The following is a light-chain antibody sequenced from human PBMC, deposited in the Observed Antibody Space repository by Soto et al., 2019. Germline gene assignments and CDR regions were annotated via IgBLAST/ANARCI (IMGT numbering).Light chain of an antibody. Sequence: DIQMTQSPCTLSASVGDRVTISCRASQTIMTSLAWYQQKPGKAPKLLIYDASNLEAGVPSRFRGSGSGTDFTFTISRLQPEDIATYYCQQYENLPTFGQGTRLEIK. CDR2: DAS. V-gene: IGKV1-33*01. CDR1: QTIMTS. CDR3: QQYENLPT. J-gene: IGKJ5*01.